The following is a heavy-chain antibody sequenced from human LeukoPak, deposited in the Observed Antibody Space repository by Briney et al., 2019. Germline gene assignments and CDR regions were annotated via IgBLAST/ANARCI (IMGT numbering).Heavy chain of an antibody. CDR3: ARGDYDSRGYPHLFDY. D-gene: IGHD3-22*01. Sequence: SETLSLTCAVYGGSFSGYYWSWIRQPPGKGLECIGEINHSGSTNYNPSLKSRVTISVDTSKNQFSLTLSSVTAADTAVYYCARGDYDSRGYPHLFDYWGKGTLVTVSS. CDR1: GGSFSGYY. J-gene: IGHJ4*02. CDR2: INHSGST. V-gene: IGHV4-34*01.